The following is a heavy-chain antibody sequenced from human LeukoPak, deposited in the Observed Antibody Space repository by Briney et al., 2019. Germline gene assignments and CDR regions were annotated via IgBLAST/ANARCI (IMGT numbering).Heavy chain of an antibody. J-gene: IGHJ4*02. CDR2: TNPNGGST. CDR1: GYTFTSYF. D-gene: IGHD1-26*01. V-gene: IGHV1-46*01. Sequence: ASVKVSCTASGYTFTSYFVHWVRQAPGQGLEWMGITNPNGGSTSYTQNFQGRVTMTRDTSTSTVYLELTSLRSEDTAVYYCARGDRYYLDYWGQGTLVTVSS. CDR3: ARGDRYYLDY.